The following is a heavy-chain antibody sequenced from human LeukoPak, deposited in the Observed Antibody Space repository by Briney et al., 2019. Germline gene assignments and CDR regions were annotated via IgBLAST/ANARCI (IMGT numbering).Heavy chain of an antibody. Sequence: PSGTLSLTCAVYGGSFSGYYWSWIRQPPGKGLEWIEEINHSGSTNYNPSLKSRVTISVDTSKNQFSLKLSSVTAADTAVYYCARMVRGFIIRGYYYGMDVWGQGTTVTVSS. D-gene: IGHD3-10*01. V-gene: IGHV4-34*01. CDR2: INHSGST. CDR1: GGSFSGYY. CDR3: ARMVRGFIIRGYYYGMDV. J-gene: IGHJ6*02.